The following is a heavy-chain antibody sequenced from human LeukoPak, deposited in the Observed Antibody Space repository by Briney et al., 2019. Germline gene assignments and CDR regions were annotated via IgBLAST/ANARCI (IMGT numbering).Heavy chain of an antibody. CDR3: ARGPPNGHDDSSGYYVPACFDN. Sequence: PSETLSLTCTVSGYSSSSDYYWGWIRQPPGKGLEWIGSIYYSGSIYYNPSLKSRVTISLDTSKNQFSLKLSSVTAADTAVYYCARGPPNGHDDSSGYYVPACFDNWGQGTQVTVSS. CDR2: IYYSGSI. CDR1: GYSSSSDYY. D-gene: IGHD3-22*01. J-gene: IGHJ4*02. V-gene: IGHV4-38-2*02.